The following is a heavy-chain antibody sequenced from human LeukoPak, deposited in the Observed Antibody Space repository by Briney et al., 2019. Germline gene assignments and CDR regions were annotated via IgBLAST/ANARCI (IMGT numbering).Heavy chain of an antibody. V-gene: IGHV1-46*01. Sequence: ASVKVSCKASGYTFTSYYMHWVRQAPGQGLEWMGIINPSGGSTSYAQKFQGRVTITADESTSTAYMELSSLRSEDTAVYYCAREYSSSLGVWFDPWGQGTLVTVSS. D-gene: IGHD6-13*01. CDR1: GYTFTSYY. CDR3: AREYSSSLGVWFDP. CDR2: INPSGGST. J-gene: IGHJ5*02.